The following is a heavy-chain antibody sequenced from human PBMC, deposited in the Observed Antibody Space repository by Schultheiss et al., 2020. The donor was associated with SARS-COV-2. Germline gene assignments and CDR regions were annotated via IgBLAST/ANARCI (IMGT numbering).Heavy chain of an antibody. CDR2: IWYDGSNK. V-gene: IGHV3-33*01. D-gene: IGHD1-26*01. Sequence: GSLRLSCAASGFTFSSYGMHWVRQAPGKGLEWVAVIWYDGSNKYYADSVKGRFTISRDNSKNTLYLQMNSLRAEDTAVYYCARDGSGSYAGWFDPWGQGTLVTVSS. J-gene: IGHJ5*02. CDR3: ARDGSGSYAGWFDP. CDR1: GFTFSSYG.